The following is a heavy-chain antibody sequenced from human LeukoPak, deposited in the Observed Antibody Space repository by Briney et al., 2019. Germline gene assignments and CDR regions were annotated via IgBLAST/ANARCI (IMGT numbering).Heavy chain of an antibody. CDR2: IYYSGST. V-gene: IGHV4-31*03. J-gene: IGHJ6*02. CDR3: ARGGGGAYYYYGMDV. CDR1: GGSISSGGYY. D-gene: IGHD2-21*01. Sequence: PSETLSLTCIVSGGSISSGGYYWSWIRQHPGKGLEWIGYIYYSGSTYYNPSLKSRVTISVDTSKNQFSLKLSSVTAADTAVYYCARGGGGAYYYYGMDVWGQGTTVTVSS.